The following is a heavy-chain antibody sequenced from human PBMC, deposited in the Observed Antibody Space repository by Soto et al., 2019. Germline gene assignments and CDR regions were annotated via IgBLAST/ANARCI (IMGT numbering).Heavy chain of an antibody. CDR2: ISGSGGST. CDR3: AKEECIVVVPAAIGY. CDR1: GFTFSSYA. J-gene: IGHJ4*01. Sequence: GGSLRLSCAASGFTFSSYAMSWVRQAPGKGLEWVSAISGSGGSTYYADSVKGRFTISRDNSKNTLYLQMNSLRAEETAVYYCAKEECIVVVPAAIGYWAQGTLVTVSS. V-gene: IGHV3-23*01. D-gene: IGHD2-2*01.